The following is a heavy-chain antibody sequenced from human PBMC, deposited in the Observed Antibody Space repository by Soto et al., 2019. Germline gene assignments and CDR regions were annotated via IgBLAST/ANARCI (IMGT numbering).Heavy chain of an antibody. V-gene: IGHV3-48*03. Sequence: GGSLRLSCAASGFTFNSSEMNWVRLVPGKGLEWLSYINSGGLTKYYAASVKGRFTVFRDNAKNSLYLQMDSLRAEDTAVYYCARDSGYGSGNSVNHYLDCWGRGTLVTVSS. CDR3: ARDSGYGSGNSVNHYLDC. D-gene: IGHD3-10*01. CDR2: INSGGLTK. CDR1: GFTFNSSE. J-gene: IGHJ4*01.